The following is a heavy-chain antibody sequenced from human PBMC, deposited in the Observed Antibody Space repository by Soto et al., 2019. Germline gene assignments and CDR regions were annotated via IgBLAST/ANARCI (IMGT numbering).Heavy chain of an antibody. V-gene: IGHV3-7*01. CDR2: IKEDGSQK. J-gene: IGHJ4*02. CDR1: GFSFSMYW. CDR3: ARHQVGYRVTHY. Sequence: EVQLVESGGGLVQPGGSLRLSCAASGFSFSMYWMSWVRQAPGKGLEWVANIKEDGSQKYYVDSVKGRFTISRDNAKNSLYLQMNSLRAEDTAVYYCARHQVGYRVTHYWGQGTLVTVSS. D-gene: IGHD1-26*01.